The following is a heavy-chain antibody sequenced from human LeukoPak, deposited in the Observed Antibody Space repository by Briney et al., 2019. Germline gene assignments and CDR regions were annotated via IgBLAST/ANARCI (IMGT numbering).Heavy chain of an antibody. D-gene: IGHD5-24*01. V-gene: IGHV3-9*01. CDR3: AKSSGYKRQESSLFHY. CDR2: ISWNSASI. Sequence: GRSLRLSCAASGFTFDDHAMHWVRAAPGKGLDWVAGISWNSASIGYADSVKGRFTISRDNAKNSLYLQMHSLSTADTALYYCAKSSGYKRQESSLFHYWGQGTLVTVSS. J-gene: IGHJ4*02. CDR1: GFTFDDHA.